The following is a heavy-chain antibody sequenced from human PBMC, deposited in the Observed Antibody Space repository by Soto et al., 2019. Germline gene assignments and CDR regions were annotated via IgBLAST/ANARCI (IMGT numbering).Heavy chain of an antibody. CDR1: GFTFSSYG. CDR2: ISYDGSNK. CDR3: AKDLTVGGYYFDY. Sequence: GGSLRLSCAVSGFTFSSYGMHWVRQAPGKGLEWVAVISYDGSNKYFADSVKGRFTISRDNSKNTLYLQMNSLRAEDTAVYYCAKDLTVGGYYFDYWGQGTLVTVSS. V-gene: IGHV3-30*18. J-gene: IGHJ4*02. D-gene: IGHD3-16*01.